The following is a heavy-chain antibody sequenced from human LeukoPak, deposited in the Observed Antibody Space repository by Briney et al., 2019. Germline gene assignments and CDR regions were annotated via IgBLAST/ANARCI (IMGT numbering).Heavy chain of an antibody. CDR3: ANLVVVTADYYYGMDV. J-gene: IGHJ6*02. CDR1: GFTFSSYA. D-gene: IGHD2-21*02. V-gene: IGHV3-30*04. Sequence: PGGSLRLSCAASGFTFSSYAMHWVRQAPGKGLEWVAVISYDGSNKYYADSVKGRFTISRDNSKNTLYLQMNSLRAEDTAVYYCANLVVVTADYYYGMDVWGQGTTVTVSS. CDR2: ISYDGSNK.